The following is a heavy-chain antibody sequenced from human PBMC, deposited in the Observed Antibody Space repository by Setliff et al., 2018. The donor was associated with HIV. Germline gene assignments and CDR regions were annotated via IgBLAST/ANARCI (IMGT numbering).Heavy chain of an antibody. CDR1: GGSISSSY. CDR3: ARLRPGWYFDL. V-gene: IGHV4-59*08. CDR2: IFYSGST. Sequence: PSETLSLTCTVSGGSISSSYWSWIRQPPGKGLEWMGYIFYSGSTNYNPSLKSRVTISVDTSKNQFSLKLSSVTAADTAVYYCARLRPGWYFDLWGRGTPVTVSS. J-gene: IGHJ2*01.